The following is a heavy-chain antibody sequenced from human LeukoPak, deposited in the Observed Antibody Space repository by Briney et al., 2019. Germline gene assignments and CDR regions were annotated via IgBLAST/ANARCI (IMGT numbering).Heavy chain of an antibody. D-gene: IGHD3-10*01. Sequence: SETLSLTCAVSGGSISSNSYYWGWIRQPPGKGLEWIGSIYYSGSTYYNPSLKSRVTISVDTSKNQFSPKLSSVTAADTAVYYCARTRYYYNSRSYGAPYYFDYWGQGTLVTVSS. V-gene: IGHV4-39*01. CDR1: GGSISSNSYY. CDR2: IYYSGST. CDR3: ARTRYYYNSRSYGAPYYFDY. J-gene: IGHJ4*02.